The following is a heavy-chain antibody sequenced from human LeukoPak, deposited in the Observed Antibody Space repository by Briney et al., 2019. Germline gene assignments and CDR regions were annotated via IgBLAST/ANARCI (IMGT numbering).Heavy chain of an antibody. Sequence: GESLKISCKGSGYSFTSYWIGWVRQMPGKGLEWLGIVYPGDSDTRYSPSFQGQVTISADKSISTAYLQWSSLKASDTAMYYCARQRYSGYDSYGELDYWGRGTLVTVSS. D-gene: IGHD5-12*01. J-gene: IGHJ4*02. V-gene: IGHV5-51*01. CDR3: ARQRYSGYDSYGELDY. CDR2: VYPGDSDT. CDR1: GYSFTSYW.